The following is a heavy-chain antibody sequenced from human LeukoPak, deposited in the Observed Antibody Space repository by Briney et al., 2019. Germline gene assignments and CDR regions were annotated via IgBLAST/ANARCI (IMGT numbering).Heavy chain of an antibody. Sequence: GGSLRLSCAASGSTFAGYAMHWVRQAPGKGLEWVAVISHDGSNKYYADSMEGRFTISRDNSKDTLHLQMNSLRTEDTAVYYCASLAAADFDYWGQGTLVSVSS. V-gene: IGHV3-30-3*01. J-gene: IGHJ4*02. CDR2: ISHDGSNK. CDR1: GSTFAGYA. D-gene: IGHD6-13*01. CDR3: ASLAAADFDY.